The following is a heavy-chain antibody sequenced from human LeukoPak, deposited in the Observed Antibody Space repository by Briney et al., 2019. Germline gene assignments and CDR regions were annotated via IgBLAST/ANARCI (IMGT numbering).Heavy chain of an antibody. V-gene: IGHV1-18*01. Sequence: ASVTVSCKASGYTFTTYGISWVRQAPGQGLQWMGWISAYNGNTNYAQKLQGRVTMTTDTSTSTAYMELRSLRSDDTAVYYCARTTVTTSDDAFDIWGQGTMVTVSS. CDR2: ISAYNGNT. CDR1: GYTFTTYG. D-gene: IGHD4-17*01. J-gene: IGHJ3*02. CDR3: ARTTVTTSDDAFDI.